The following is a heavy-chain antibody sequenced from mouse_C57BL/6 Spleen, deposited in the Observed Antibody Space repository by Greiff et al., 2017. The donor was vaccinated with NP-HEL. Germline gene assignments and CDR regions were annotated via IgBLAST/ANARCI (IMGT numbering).Heavy chain of an antibody. Sequence: VQLQQPGAELVRPGTSVKLSCKASGYTFTSYWMHWVKQRPGQGLEWIGVIDPSDSYTNYNQKFKGKATLTVDTSSSTAYMQLSSLTSEDSAVYYCARGGDGYSYAMDYWGQGTSVTVSS. D-gene: IGHD2-3*01. V-gene: IGHV1-59*01. J-gene: IGHJ4*01. CDR3: ARGGDGYSYAMDY. CDR2: IDPSDSYT. CDR1: GYTFTSYW.